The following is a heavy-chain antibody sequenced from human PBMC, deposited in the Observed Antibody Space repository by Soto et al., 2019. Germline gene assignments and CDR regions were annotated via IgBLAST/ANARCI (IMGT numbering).Heavy chain of an antibody. D-gene: IGHD5-12*01. V-gene: IGHV4-31*03. CDR2: IYYSGST. CDR3: ARVGSLATTVPFYYYGMDV. J-gene: IGHJ6*02. CDR1: GGSISSGGYY. Sequence: PSETLSLTCTVSGGSISSGGYYWSWIRQHPGKVLEWIGYIYYSGSTYYNPSLKSRVTISVDTSKNQFSLKLSSVTAADTAVYYCARVGSLATTVPFYYYGMDVWGQGTTVTVSS.